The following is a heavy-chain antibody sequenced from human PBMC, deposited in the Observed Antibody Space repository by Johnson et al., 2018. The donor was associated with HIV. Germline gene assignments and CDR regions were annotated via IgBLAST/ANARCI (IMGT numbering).Heavy chain of an antibody. J-gene: IGHJ3*02. V-gene: IGHV3-53*01. Sequence: VQLVESGGGLIQPGGSLRLSCAASGFTVSSNYMSWVRQAPGKGLECVSIIYSGVNTYYADSVKGRFTISRDNAKNSLYLQMNSLRAEDTAVYYCARDRAYYDFWSGYPENYDAFDIWGPGTLVTVSS. D-gene: IGHD3-3*01. CDR2: IYSGVNT. CDR1: GFTVSSNY. CDR3: ARDRAYYDFWSGYPENYDAFDI.